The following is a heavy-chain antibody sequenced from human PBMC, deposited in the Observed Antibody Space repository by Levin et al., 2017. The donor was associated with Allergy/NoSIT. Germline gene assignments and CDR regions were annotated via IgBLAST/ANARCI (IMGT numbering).Heavy chain of an antibody. CDR1: GFTFSGYA. J-gene: IGHJ3*02. V-gene: IGHV3-30-3*01. Sequence: PGGSLRLSCVASGFTFSGYAMHWVRQAPGKGLEWVAVTSYDESNKLYGDFVKGRFTISRDNSKNTLYLQMNSLGADDTAVYYCARTGTDAFDIWGQGTMVTVSS. D-gene: IGHD3-10*01. CDR3: ARTGTDAFDI. CDR2: TSYDESNK.